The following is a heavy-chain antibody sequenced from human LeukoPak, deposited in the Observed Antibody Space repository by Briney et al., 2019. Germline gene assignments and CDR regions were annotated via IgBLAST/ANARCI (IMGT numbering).Heavy chain of an antibody. CDR3: ARDEGYSLHYFDY. CDR1: GYTFTGYY. V-gene: IGHV1-46*01. Sequence: ASVKVSFKASGYTFTGYYIHWVRQAPGQGLEWMGIINPSAGSTSYAQMFQGRVTMTRDTSTSTVYMELSSLRSEDTAVYYCARDEGYSLHYFDYWGQGTLVTVSS. J-gene: IGHJ4*02. D-gene: IGHD5-18*01. CDR2: INPSAGST.